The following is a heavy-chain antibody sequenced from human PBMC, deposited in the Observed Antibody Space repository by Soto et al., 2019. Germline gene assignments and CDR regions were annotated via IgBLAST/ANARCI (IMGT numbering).Heavy chain of an antibody. CDR2: IYYSGST. D-gene: IGHD6-13*01. V-gene: IGHV4-59*08. Sequence: PSETLSLTCSVSGGSISSYYWIWIRQPPGKGLEWIGYIYYSGSTNYNPSLKSRVTISVDTSKNQFSLKLTSLTAADTAVYYCARAVAGNWFDPWGQGTLVTVSS. CDR3: ARAVAGNWFDP. CDR1: GGSISSYY. J-gene: IGHJ5*02.